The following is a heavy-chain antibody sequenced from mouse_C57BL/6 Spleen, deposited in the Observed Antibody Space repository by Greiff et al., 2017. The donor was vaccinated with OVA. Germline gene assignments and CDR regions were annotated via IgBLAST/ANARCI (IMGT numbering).Heavy chain of an antibody. V-gene: IGHV1-78*01. J-gene: IGHJ1*03. CDR1: GYTFTDHT. CDR3: AREDGSSYWYFDV. D-gene: IGHD1-1*01. Sequence: VKLQESDAELVKPGASVKISCKVSGYTFTDHTIHWMKQRPEQGLEWIGYIYPRDGSTKYNEKFKGKATLTADKSSSTAYMQLNSLTSEDSAVYFCAREDGSSYWYFDVWGTGTTVTVSS. CDR2: IYPRDGST.